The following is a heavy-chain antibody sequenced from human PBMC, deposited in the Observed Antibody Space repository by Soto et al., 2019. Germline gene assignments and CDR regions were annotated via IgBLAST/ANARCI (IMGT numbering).Heavy chain of an antibody. J-gene: IGHJ4*02. Sequence: GGSLRLSCAASGFTFSSFWMTWVRQPPGKGLEWVANINQDESEKYYVDSVKGRFTISRDNAKNSLYLQMSSLRVEDTAVYYCVRPHCIGASCYSDFDYWGQGTLVTVSS. CDR3: VRPHCIGASCYSDFDY. CDR2: INQDESEK. CDR1: GFTFSSFW. V-gene: IGHV3-7*01. D-gene: IGHD2-15*01.